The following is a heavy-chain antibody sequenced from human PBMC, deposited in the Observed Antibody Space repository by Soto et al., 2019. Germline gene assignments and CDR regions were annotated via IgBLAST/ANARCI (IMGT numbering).Heavy chain of an antibody. D-gene: IGHD6-13*01. CDR3: ASVRAVAVTVIHGLSAFDI. V-gene: IGHV1-69*02. CDR2: IIPIRGRA. J-gene: IGHJ3*02. CDR1: GGTFSSYT. Sequence: SVKVSCKASGGTFSSYTISWVRQAPGQGLEWMGRIIPIRGRANYAQKFQGRVTITADKSTSTAYMELSSLRSEDTAVYYCASVRAVAVTVIHGLSAFDIWGQGTMVTVSS.